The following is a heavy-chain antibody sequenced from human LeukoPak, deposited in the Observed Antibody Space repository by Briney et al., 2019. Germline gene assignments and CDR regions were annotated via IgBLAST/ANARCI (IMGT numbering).Heavy chain of an antibody. CDR2: ISGSGDTT. J-gene: IGHJ4*02. CDR1: GFTFSRYA. Sequence: PGVSLRLSCAASGFTFSRYAMSWVRQAPGKGLEWVSVISGSGDTTYYAGSVKGRFTISRDNSKNTLYLQVNSLRAEDTAVYYCAVETDLGFDYWGQGTLVTVST. CDR3: AVETDLGFDY. D-gene: IGHD1-26*01. V-gene: IGHV3-23*01.